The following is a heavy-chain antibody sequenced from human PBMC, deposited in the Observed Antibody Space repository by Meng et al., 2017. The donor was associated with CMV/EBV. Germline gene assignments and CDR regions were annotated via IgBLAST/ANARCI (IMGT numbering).Heavy chain of an antibody. V-gene: IGHV1-2*02. J-gene: IGHJ4*02. Sequence: GQLVQPGAGVKKPGAAVKVSCKAYGNTFTGYYMHWVRQAPGQGLEWMGWINPNSGGTNYAQKFQGRVTMTRDTSISTAYMELSRLRSDDTAVYYCARHYDYDDYWGQGTLVTVSS. CDR3: ARHYDYDDY. D-gene: IGHD3-16*01. CDR2: INPNSGGT. CDR1: GNTFTGYY.